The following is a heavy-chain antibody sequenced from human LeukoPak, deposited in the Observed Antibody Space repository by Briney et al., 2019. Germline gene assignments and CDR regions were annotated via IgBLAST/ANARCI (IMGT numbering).Heavy chain of an antibody. CDR3: AREGLGELTLDC. D-gene: IGHD3-16*01. V-gene: IGHV1-18*01. CDR1: GYTFTTYG. J-gene: IGHJ4*02. Sequence: ASVKVSCKDSGYTFTTYGITWVRQAPGPGLEWMGWISTDNGDTNYAQKLQGRVTMTTDTSTSTAYMELRSLRSDDTAVYYCAREGLGELTLDCWGQGTLVTVSS. CDR2: ISTDNGDT.